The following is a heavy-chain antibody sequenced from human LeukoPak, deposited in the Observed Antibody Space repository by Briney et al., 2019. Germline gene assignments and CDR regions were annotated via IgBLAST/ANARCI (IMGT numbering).Heavy chain of an antibody. Sequence: SETLSLTCTVSGGSISSYYWSWIRQPAGKGLEWIGRIYTSGSTNYNPSLKSRVTMSVDTSKNQFSLKLSSVTAADTAVYYCARDGLFENSNYFLVGYNWFDPWGQGTLVTVSS. CDR1: GGSISSYY. V-gene: IGHV4-4*07. CDR2: IYTSGST. D-gene: IGHD4-11*01. J-gene: IGHJ5*02. CDR3: ARDGLFENSNYFLVGYNWFDP.